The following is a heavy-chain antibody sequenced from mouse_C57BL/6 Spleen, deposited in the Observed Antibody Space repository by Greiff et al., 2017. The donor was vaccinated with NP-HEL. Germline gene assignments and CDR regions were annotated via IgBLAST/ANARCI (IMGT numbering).Heavy chain of an antibody. CDR1: GYTFTDYY. CDR2: IFPGSGST. CDR3: ARPDYYGSSYNAMDY. V-gene: IGHV1-75*01. J-gene: IGHJ4*01. D-gene: IGHD1-1*01. Sequence: QVQLQQSGPELVKPGASVKISCKASGYTFTDYYINWVKQRPGQGLEWIGWIFPGSGSTYYNEKFKGKATLTVDKSSSTAYMLLSSLTSEDSAVYFCARPDYYGSSYNAMDYWGQGTSVTVSS.